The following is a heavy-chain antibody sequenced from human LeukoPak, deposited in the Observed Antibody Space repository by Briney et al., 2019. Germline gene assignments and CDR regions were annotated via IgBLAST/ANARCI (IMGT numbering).Heavy chain of an antibody. J-gene: IGHJ5*02. CDR2: IKQDGSET. CDR3: AKDPFDSP. CDR1: GFTFSTYW. V-gene: IGHV3-7*01. Sequence: GGSLRLSCAASGFTFSTYWMSWVRQAPGKGLEWVANIKQDGSETYYVDCVKCRFTISRDNAKNSLYLQMNSLRAEDTAVYYCAKDPFDSPWGQGTLVTVSS.